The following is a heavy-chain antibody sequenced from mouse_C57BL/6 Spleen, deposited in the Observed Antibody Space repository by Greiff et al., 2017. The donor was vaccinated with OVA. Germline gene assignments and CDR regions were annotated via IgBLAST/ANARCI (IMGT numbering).Heavy chain of an antibody. J-gene: IGHJ2*01. Sequence: EVQRVESGGGLVKPGGSLKLSCAASGFTFSSYAMSWVRQTPEKRLEWVATISDGGSYTYYPDNVKGRFTISRDNAKNNLYLQMSHLKSEDTAMYYCARGLLRLVYFDYWGQGTTLTVSS. CDR1: GFTFSSYA. D-gene: IGHD3-2*02. CDR2: ISDGGSYT. CDR3: ARGLLRLVYFDY. V-gene: IGHV5-4*01.